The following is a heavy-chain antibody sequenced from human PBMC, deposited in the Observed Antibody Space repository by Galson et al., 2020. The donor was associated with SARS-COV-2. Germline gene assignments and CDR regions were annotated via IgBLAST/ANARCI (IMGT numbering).Heavy chain of an antibody. V-gene: IGHV4-31*03. CDR3: ASEGVTMVRGVIAPQYGMDV. CDR1: GGSISSGGYY. J-gene: IGHJ6*02. D-gene: IGHD3-10*01. CDR2: IYYSGST. Sequence: ASETLSLTCTVSGGSISSGGYYWSWIRQHPGKGREWIGYIYYSGSTYYNPSLKSRVTISVDTSKNQFSLKLSSVTAVDTAVYYCASEGVTMVRGVIAPQYGMDVWGQGTTVTVSS.